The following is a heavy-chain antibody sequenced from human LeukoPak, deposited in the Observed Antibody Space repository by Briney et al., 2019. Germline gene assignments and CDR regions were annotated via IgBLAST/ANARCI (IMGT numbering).Heavy chain of an antibody. CDR1: GFTFSSYA. J-gene: IGHJ4*02. CDR3: AKDHLPGIVVADRDY. CDR2: ISGSGGTS. V-gene: IGHV3-23*01. D-gene: IGHD6-19*01. Sequence: GGSLRLSCAASGFTFSSYAMNWVRQAPGKGLEWVSAISGSGGTSYYADSVKGRFTISRDNSKNTLYLQINSLRAEDTAVYYCAKDHLPGIVVADRDYWGQGTLVTVSS.